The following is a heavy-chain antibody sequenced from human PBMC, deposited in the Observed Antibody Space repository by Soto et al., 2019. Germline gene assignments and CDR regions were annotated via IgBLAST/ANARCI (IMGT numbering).Heavy chain of an antibody. Sequence: QVQLVQSGAEVKKPGSSVKVSCKASGGTFSSYAISWVRQAPGQGLEWMGAIIPIFGTANYAEKFQGRVTITADESTSTAYMELSSLRSEDTAVYYCASIPVEGPYYYGMDVWGQGTTVTVSS. V-gene: IGHV1-69*01. CDR2: IIPIFGTA. CDR3: ASIPVEGPYYYGMDV. J-gene: IGHJ6*02. CDR1: GGTFSSYA.